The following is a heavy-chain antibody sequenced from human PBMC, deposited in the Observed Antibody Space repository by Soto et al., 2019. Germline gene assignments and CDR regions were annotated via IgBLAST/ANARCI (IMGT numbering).Heavy chain of an antibody. CDR1: GFTFSSYA. D-gene: IGHD6-19*01. CDR3: ANSPPPHIAVAGTKIGKVDY. V-gene: IGHV3-23*01. J-gene: IGHJ4*02. CDR2: ISGSGGST. Sequence: GGSLRLSCAASGFTFSSYAMSWVRQAPGKGLEWVSAISGSGGSTYYADSVKGRFTISRDNSKNTLYLQMNSLRAEDTAVYYCANSPPPHIAVAGTKIGKVDYWGQGTLVTVSS.